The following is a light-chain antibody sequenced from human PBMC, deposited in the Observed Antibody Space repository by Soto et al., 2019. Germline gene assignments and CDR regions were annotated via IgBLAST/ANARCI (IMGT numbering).Light chain of an antibody. CDR3: QQYNNWPPRT. J-gene: IGKJ2*01. CDR1: QSISNH. CDR2: GAS. Sequence: EIVMTQSPVTLSVSPGERATLSCRASQSISNHLAWYQQKPGQAPRLLIYGASTRATGIPARFSGSGSGTEFTLTISSLQSADFAVYYCQQYNNWPPRTFGQGTKLEIK. V-gene: IGKV3-15*01.